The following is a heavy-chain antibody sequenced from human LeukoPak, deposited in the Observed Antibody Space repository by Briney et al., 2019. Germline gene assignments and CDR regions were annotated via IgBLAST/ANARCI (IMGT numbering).Heavy chain of an antibody. V-gene: IGHV3-20*04. J-gene: IGHJ4*02. CDR2: INWNGGST. Sequence: GGSLRLSCAASGFTFDDYGMSWVRQAPGKGLEWVSGINWNGGSTGYADSVKGRFTISRDNAKNSLYLQMNSLRAEDTALYYCARDGGGTYYYDSSGHPADYWGQGTLVTVSS. D-gene: IGHD3-22*01. CDR1: GFTFDDYG. CDR3: ARDGGGTYYYDSSGHPADY.